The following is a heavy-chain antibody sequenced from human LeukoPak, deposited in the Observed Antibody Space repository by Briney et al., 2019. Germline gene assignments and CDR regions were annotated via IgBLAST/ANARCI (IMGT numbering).Heavy chain of an antibody. Sequence: GGSLRLSCAASGFXFSNYAISWVRQAPGKGLEWVSVMSDSGGSTYYADSVKGRFTISRDNSKNTLHLQMNSLRAEDTAVYYCATDGLYCSSTNCYFEYWGQGTLVTVSS. D-gene: IGHD2-2*01. V-gene: IGHV3-23*01. CDR1: GFXFSNYA. CDR2: MSDSGGST. CDR3: ATDGLYCSSTNCYFEY. J-gene: IGHJ4*02.